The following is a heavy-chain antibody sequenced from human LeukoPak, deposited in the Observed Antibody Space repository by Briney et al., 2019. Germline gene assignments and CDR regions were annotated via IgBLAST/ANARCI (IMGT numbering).Heavy chain of an antibody. D-gene: IGHD2-21*02. CDR3: TRNFLAYCGGDCYFPYNWFDP. CDR2: IRSKAYGGTT. Sequence: GGSLRLSCTASGFTFGDYAMSWVRQAPGKGLGWVGFIRSKAYGGTTEYAASVKGRFTISRDDSKSIAYLQMNSLKTEDTAVYYCTRNFLAYCGGDCYFPYNWFDPWGQGTLVTVSS. J-gene: IGHJ5*02. V-gene: IGHV3-49*04. CDR1: GFTFGDYA.